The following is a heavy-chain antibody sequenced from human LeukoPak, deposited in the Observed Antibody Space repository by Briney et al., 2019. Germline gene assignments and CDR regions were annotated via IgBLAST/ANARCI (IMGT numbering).Heavy chain of an antibody. CDR1: GGSISSDH. V-gene: IGHV4-4*07. CDR2: INASGST. CDR3: ARGMAAAYDYNWFDP. Sequence: SETLSLTCTVSGGSISSDHWSWIRQPAGKGLEWIGRINASGSTRYNPSLKSRVTMSADTSKNQFTLKMNSVTAADTAVYFCARGMAAAYDYNWFDPWGQGTLVTVSS. J-gene: IGHJ5*02. D-gene: IGHD5-12*01.